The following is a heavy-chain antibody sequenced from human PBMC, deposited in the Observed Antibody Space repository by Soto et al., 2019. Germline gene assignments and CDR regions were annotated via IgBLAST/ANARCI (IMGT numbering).Heavy chain of an antibody. V-gene: IGHV3-21*01. D-gene: IGHD3-10*01. J-gene: IGHJ4*02. CDR1: GFTFSSYS. Sequence: GGSLRLSCAASGFTFSSYSMSWVRQAPGKGLEWVSSISSSSSYIYYADSVKGRFTISRDNAKNSLYLQMNSLRAEDTAVYYCARDAGNYYGSGSYYKGVDYWGQGTLVTVSS. CDR2: ISSSSSYI. CDR3: ARDAGNYYGSGSYYKGVDY.